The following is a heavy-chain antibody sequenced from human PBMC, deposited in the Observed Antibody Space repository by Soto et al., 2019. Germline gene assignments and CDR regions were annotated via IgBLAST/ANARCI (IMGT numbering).Heavy chain of an antibody. D-gene: IGHD6-13*01. CDR3: ATLAGSSFYFDY. V-gene: IGHV1-24*01. CDR2: FDPEDGET. J-gene: IGHJ4*02. Sequence: AASVKVSCKVSGYTLTELSMHWVRQAPGKGLEWMGGFDPEDGETIYAQKFQGRVTMTEDTSTDTAYMELSSLRSEDTAVYYCATLAGSSFYFDYWGQGTLVTVSS. CDR1: GYTLTELS.